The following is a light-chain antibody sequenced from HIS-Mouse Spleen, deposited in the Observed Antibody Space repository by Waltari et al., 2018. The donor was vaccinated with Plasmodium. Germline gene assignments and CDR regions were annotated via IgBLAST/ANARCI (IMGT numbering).Light chain of an antibody. V-gene: IGKV4-1*01. CDR1: QSVLYSSNNKND. J-gene: IGKJ2*01. CDR2: WAS. Sequence: DIVMTQSPDSLAVSLGERATINCKSSQSVLYSSNNKNDLAWYQQKPGQPPKLLIYWASTRESGVPDRFSGSGSGTDFTLTISSQQAEDVAVYYCQQYYSTPYTFGQGTKLEIK. CDR3: QQYYSTPYT.